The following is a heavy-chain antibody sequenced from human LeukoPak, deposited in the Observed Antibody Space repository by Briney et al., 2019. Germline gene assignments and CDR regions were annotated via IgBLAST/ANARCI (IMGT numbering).Heavy chain of an antibody. CDR2: ISGSGGST. Sequence: PGGSLRLSCAASGFTFSSYAMSWVRQAPGKGLEWVSTISGSGGSTYYADSVKGRFTISIDNSKNTLYLQMNSLRAEDTAVYYCAGNPSYYYGMDVWSQGTTVTVSS. V-gene: IGHV3-23*01. CDR3: AGNPSYYYGMDV. CDR1: GFTFSSYA. J-gene: IGHJ6*02. D-gene: IGHD1-14*01.